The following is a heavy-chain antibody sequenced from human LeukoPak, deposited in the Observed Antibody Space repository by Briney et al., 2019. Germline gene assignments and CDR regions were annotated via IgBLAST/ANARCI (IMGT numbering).Heavy chain of an antibody. J-gene: IGHJ4*02. D-gene: IGHD5-18*01. CDR1: GYSFTSYW. Sequence: HGASLKISCKGSGYSFTSYWIAWVRQMPGKGLEWMGIIYPGDSDTRYSPYFQGQVTISAEKSISTAYLQWSSMKASDTAMYYCARLRGYNYGYEDYWGQGTLVTVSS. V-gene: IGHV5-51*01. CDR2: IYPGDSDT. CDR3: ARLRGYNYGYEDY.